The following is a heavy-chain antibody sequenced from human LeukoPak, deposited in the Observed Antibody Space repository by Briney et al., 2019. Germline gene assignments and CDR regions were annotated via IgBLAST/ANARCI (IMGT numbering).Heavy chain of an antibody. CDR1: GGTFSSYA. CDR3: ASSTPAVTAFDY. CDR2: IIPILGIA. Sequence: SVKVSCKASGGTFSSYAISWVRQAPGQGLEWMGRIIPILGIANYAQKFQGRVTITADKSTSTAYMELSSLRSEDTAVYYCASSTPAVTAFDYWGQGTLVTVSP. J-gene: IGHJ4*02. D-gene: IGHD2-15*01. V-gene: IGHV1-69*04.